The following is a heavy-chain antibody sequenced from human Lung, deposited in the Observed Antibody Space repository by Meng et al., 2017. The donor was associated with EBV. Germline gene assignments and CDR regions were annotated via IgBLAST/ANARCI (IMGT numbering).Heavy chain of an antibody. D-gene: IGHD4-17*01. CDR1: GGSFSGYY. V-gene: IGHV4-34*01. CDR2: INHSGST. J-gene: IGHJ5*02. CDR3: ARGFVKYTVTRVGNWFDP. Sequence: QVLGQQLGAGRLKHSETLSLICAVYGGSFSGYYWSWIRQPPGKGLEWIGEINHSGSTNYNPSLKSRVTISVDTSKNQFSLKLSSVTTADMAVYYCARGFVKYTVTRVGNWFDPWGQGTLVTVSS.